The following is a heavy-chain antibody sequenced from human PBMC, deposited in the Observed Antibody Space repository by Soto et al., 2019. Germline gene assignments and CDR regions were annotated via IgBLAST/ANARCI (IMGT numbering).Heavy chain of an antibody. CDR3: ARGRYNGWGDLDY. CDR2: ISYDGSEK. J-gene: IGHJ4*02. CDR1: GFSFSNYA. D-gene: IGHD6-19*01. Sequence: QVQLVESGGGVVQPGRSLRLSCAASGFSFSNYAMNWARQAPGKGLEWVAVISYDGSEKFYADSMKGRFTISRDNSKNTQYVQMDSLRAEVTAVYFCARGRYNGWGDLDYWGRGTLVTVSS. V-gene: IGHV3-30-3*01.